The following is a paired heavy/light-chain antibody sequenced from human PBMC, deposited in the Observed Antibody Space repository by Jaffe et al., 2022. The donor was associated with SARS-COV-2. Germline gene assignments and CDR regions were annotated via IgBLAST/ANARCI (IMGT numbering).Light chain of an antibody. CDR3: QQRSNWPLT. Sequence: EIVLTQSPVTLSLSPGERATLSCRASQSVGSYLGWYQQKRGQAPRLLIYDASTRATGTPARFSGSGSGTDFTLTISSLEPEDSAVYYCQQRSNWPLTFGGGTKVEI. CDR2: DAS. J-gene: IGKJ4*01. CDR1: QSVGSY. V-gene: IGKV3-11*01.
Heavy chain of an antibody. CDR1: GFTLSTYA. CDR3: AKAHHWLDGRSLYLTFDY. V-gene: IGHV3-23*01. D-gene: IGHD5-12*01. J-gene: IGHJ4*02. Sequence: EVQLLESGGGFVQPGGSLRLSCAASGFTLSTYAMTWVRQAPGKGLEWVSAFSGGGDTFYADSVKGRFTISRDNSKSSLYLQMNSLRVEDTAVYYCAKAHHWLDGRSLYLTFDYWGQGTLVTVSS. CDR2: FSGGGDT.